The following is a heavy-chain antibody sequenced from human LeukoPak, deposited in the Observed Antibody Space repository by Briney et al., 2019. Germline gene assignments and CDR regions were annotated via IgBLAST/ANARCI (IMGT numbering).Heavy chain of an antibody. CDR3: AKTYYEYVWESYPT. CDR2: IYSGGST. V-gene: IGHV3-53*01. Sequence: GGSLRLSCAPSGFTVSSNYMSWVRQAPGKGLEWVSVIYSGGSTYYADSVKGRFTISRDNSKNTLYLQMNSLRAEDTAVYYCAKTYYEYVWESYPTWGQGTLVTVSS. D-gene: IGHD3-16*02. J-gene: IGHJ4*02. CDR1: GFTVSSNY.